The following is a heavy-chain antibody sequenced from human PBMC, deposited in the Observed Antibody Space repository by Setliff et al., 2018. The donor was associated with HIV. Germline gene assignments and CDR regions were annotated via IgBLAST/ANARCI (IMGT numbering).Heavy chain of an antibody. CDR3: ARGRNYDSSGYGDYYYYMDV. Sequence: SVKVSCKASGGTFSNYAISWVRQAPGQGLEWMGGTIPIFGTTHYAQKFQGRVTVTADESTSTAYMQLSSLRSDDTAVYYCARGRNYDSSGYGDYYYYMDVWGKGTTVTVSS. CDR2: TIPIFGTT. J-gene: IGHJ6*03. V-gene: IGHV1-69*13. D-gene: IGHD3-22*01. CDR1: GGTFSNYA.